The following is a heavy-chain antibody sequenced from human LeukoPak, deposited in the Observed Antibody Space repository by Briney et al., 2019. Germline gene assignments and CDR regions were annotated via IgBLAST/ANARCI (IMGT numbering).Heavy chain of an antibody. CDR2: ISGSGGST. J-gene: IGHJ4*02. D-gene: IGHD6-13*01. Sequence: GGSLRLSCAASGFTFSSYAMSWVRQAPGKGLEWVSAISGSGGSTYYADSVKGQFTISRDNSKNTLYLQMNSLRAEDTAVYYCARGVRIAASLDYWGQGTLVTVSS. CDR1: GFTFSSYA. CDR3: ARGVRIAASLDY. V-gene: IGHV3-23*01.